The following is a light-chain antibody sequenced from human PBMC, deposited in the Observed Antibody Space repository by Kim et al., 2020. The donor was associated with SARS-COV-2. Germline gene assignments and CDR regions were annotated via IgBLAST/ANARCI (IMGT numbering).Light chain of an antibody. CDR1: SSDVGGYNY. Sequence: QSALTQPASVSGSPGQSITISCTGTSSDVGGYNYVSWYQQHPGKAPKLMIYDVSKRPSGVSNRFSGSKSGNTASLTISGLQAEDEADYYCSSYRSSNHVVFGGGTQLTVL. CDR3: SSYRSSNHVV. J-gene: IGLJ2*01. CDR2: DVS. V-gene: IGLV2-14*01.